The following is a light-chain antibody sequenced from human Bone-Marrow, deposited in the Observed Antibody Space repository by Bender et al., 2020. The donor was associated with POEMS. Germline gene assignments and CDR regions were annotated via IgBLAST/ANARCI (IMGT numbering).Light chain of an antibody. V-gene: IGLV8-61*01. J-gene: IGLJ3*02. CDR2: NTN. CDR1: SGSVSTSYY. CDR3: VLYMGSGMWV. Sequence: QTVVTQEPSFSVSPGGTVTLTCGMSSGSVSTSYYPSWYQQTPGQPPRTLIYNTNSRSSGVPDRFSGSILGNKAALTITGAQADDESDYFCVLYMGSGMWVFGGGTRVTVL.